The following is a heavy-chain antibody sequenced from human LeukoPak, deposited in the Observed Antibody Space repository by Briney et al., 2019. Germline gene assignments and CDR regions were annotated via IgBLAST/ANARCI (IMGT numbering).Heavy chain of an antibody. V-gene: IGHV1-69*13. J-gene: IGHJ4*02. D-gene: IGHD3-10*01. CDR3: ARTPVGFGGYFDY. Sequence: GASVKVSCKASGGTFSSYAISWVRQAPGQGLEWMGGIIPIFGTANYAQKFQGRVTITADESTSTAYMELSSLRSEDTAVYYWARTPVGFGGYFDYWGQGTLVTVSS. CDR2: IIPIFGTA. CDR1: GGTFSSYA.